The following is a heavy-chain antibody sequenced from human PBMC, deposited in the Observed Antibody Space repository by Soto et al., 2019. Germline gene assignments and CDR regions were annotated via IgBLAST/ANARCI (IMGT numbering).Heavy chain of an antibody. V-gene: IGHV1-18*04. CDR1: GYIFSDYG. Sequence: QVQVMQSGAEVKKPGESVKVSCKTSGYIFSDYGINWVRQAPGQGLEWMGWISGYSGNANLAQKFQGRVTMTTDKSTRTAHMELRRLRSDDTAVYYCAKRTSGTTWGESDYWGQGTLVTVSS. CDR3: AKRTSGTTWGESDY. J-gene: IGHJ4*02. D-gene: IGHD4-17*01. CDR2: ISGYSGNA.